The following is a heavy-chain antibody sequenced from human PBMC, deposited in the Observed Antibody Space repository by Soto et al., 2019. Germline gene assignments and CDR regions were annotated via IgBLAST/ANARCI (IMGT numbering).Heavy chain of an antibody. CDR2: IYYSGST. CDR1: GGSISSGGYY. Sequence: QVQLQESGPGLVKPSQTLSLTCTVSGGSISSGGYYWSWIRQHPGKGLEWIGYIYYSGSTYYNPSLKSRVTISVDTSKNQFSLKLSSVTAADTAVYYCARVKGYSSSWYRWFDPWGQGTLVTVSS. J-gene: IGHJ5*02. CDR3: ARVKGYSSSWYRWFDP. V-gene: IGHV4-31*03. D-gene: IGHD6-13*01.